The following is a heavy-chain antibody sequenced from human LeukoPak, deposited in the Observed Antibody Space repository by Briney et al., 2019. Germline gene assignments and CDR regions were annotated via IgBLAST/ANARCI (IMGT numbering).Heavy chain of an antibody. V-gene: IGHV3-48*04. CDR3: ASGPPMVRGAMADY. J-gene: IGHJ4*02. CDR1: GFTFSSYA. CDR2: ISSSGSTI. Sequence: GGSLRLSCAASGFTFSSYAMNWVRQAPGKGLEWVSYISSSGSTIYYADSVKGRFTISRDNAKNSLYLQMNSLRAEDTAVYYCASGPPMVRGAMADYWGQGTLVTVSS. D-gene: IGHD3-10*01.